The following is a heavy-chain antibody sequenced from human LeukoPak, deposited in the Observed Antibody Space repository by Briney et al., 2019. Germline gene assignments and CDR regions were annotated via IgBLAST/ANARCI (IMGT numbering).Heavy chain of an antibody. V-gene: IGHV3-23*01. J-gene: IGHJ6*03. CDR3: AKFMDGITVIRSRYMDV. CDR1: GVTFSNYG. D-gene: IGHD3-10*01. Sequence: PGGTLRLSCAASGVTFSNYGMSWVRQAPGKGLEWVSSIGTSGAITYYGDSVKGRFTISRDNSKNTLYLQMNSLRAEDTAVYYCAKFMDGITVIRSRYMDVWGKGTTVTISS. CDR2: IGTSGAIT.